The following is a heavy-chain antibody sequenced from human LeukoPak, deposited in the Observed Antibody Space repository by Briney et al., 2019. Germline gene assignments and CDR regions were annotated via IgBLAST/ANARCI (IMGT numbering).Heavy chain of an antibody. CDR1: GFTFSSYA. CDR2: ISGSGGST. CDR3: AKSFLPFSSNTNYLHFDF. J-gene: IGHJ4*02. Sequence: QPGGSLRLSCAASGFTFSSYAMSWVRQAPGKGLEWVSAISGSGGSTYYADSVKGRFTISRDNSKNTLYLQMNSLRAEDTAVYYCAKSFLPFSSNTNYLHFDFWGQGTLVTVSS. D-gene: IGHD1-7*01. V-gene: IGHV3-23*01.